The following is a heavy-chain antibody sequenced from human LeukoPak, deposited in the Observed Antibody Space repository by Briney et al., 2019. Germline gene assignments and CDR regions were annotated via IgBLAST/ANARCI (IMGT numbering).Heavy chain of an antibody. D-gene: IGHD2-21*02. CDR2: INSDGRST. Sequence: GGSLRLSRAASGFTFSSYWMHWVRQAPGKGLVWVSRINSDGRSTSYADSVKGRFTISRDNAKNTLYLQMNSLRDEDTAMYYCARPVCGGDCYPYDYWGQGTLVTVSS. CDR3: ARPVCGGDCYPYDY. J-gene: IGHJ4*02. V-gene: IGHV3-74*01. CDR1: GFTFSSYW.